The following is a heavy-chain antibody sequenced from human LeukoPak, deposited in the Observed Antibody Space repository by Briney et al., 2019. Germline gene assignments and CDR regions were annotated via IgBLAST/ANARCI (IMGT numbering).Heavy chain of an antibody. CDR1: GFPFSSYG. CDR2: IRYDGSNE. D-gene: IGHD1-1*01. CDR3: ASPGTTGMTRRNYFDY. J-gene: IGHJ4*02. Sequence: GGSLRLSCAASGFPFSSYGMHWVRQDPGKRLEWVAFIRYDGSNEYYVDSVKGRFTISGDNSKNTLYLQMNSLRAEDTAVYYCASPGTTGMTRRNYFDYWGQGILVTVSS. V-gene: IGHV3-30*02.